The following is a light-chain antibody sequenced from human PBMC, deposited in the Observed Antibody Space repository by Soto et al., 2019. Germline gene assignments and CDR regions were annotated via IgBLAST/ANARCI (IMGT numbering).Light chain of an antibody. CDR2: GAS. CDR1: EGVGSS. V-gene: IGKV3-15*01. Sequence: EVLITQSPATLSVSPGGRVTLSCRASEGVGSSLAWYHQKPGQAPRLLIYGASTRATDMPGTFSGRGSGTEFTLTISSLRPEDFAVYYCQQYRSWPRTFGQGTKVDI. CDR3: QQYRSWPRT. J-gene: IGKJ1*01.